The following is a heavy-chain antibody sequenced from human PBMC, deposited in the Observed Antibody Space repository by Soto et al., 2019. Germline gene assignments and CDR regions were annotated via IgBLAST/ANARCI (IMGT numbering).Heavy chain of an antibody. CDR3: ARNMDYYYGRGSGNGHGV. D-gene: IGHD3-10*02. CDR1: GYTFTAYH. J-gene: IGHJ6*02. CDR2: INPKFGDT. Sequence: QVRLVQSGAEVKEPGDSVRVSCEASGYTFTAYHIHWVRQAPGQGLEWMGWINPKFGDTGYAQDFQGRVSMTSDMSISTVYMELSWVTSDDTAIYYCARNMDYYYGRGSGNGHGVWGQGTTVTVFS. V-gene: IGHV1-2*02.